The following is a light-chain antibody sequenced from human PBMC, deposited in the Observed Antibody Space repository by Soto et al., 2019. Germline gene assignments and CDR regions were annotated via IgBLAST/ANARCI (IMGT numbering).Light chain of an antibody. J-gene: IGKJ2*01. V-gene: IGKV3-15*01. Sequence: IVMTQSPATLSVSPGERATLSCRASQTVSSDLAWYQQKPGQAPRLLMYGASTRAAGVPARFSGSGSGTEFTLTISRLESEDFGVYFCQQYNNWPLYTFGQGTKVDIK. CDR2: GAS. CDR1: QTVSSD. CDR3: QQYNNWPLYT.